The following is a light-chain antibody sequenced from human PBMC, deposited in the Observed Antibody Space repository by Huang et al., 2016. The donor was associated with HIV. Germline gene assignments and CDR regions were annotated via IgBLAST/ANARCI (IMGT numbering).Light chain of an antibody. CDR2: DAS. CDR3: QQRSNWPGT. Sequence: EIVLTQSPATLSLSPGERATLACRASQSVSSYLAWYQQKPGQAPRLLIYDASTMATGIPARLSGSGSGTDFTLTISSLEPEDFAVYYCQQRSNWPGTFGGGTKVEIK. J-gene: IGKJ4*01. CDR1: QSVSSY. V-gene: IGKV3-11*01.